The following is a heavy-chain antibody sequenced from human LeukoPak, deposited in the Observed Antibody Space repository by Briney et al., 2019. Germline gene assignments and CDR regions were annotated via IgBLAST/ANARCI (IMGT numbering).Heavy chain of an antibody. Sequence: SETLSLTCTVSGGSISSYYWRWIRQPAGRGLEWIGRIYTSGSTHYNPSLKSRVTMSVDTSKNQFSLKLSSVTAADTAVYYCAITSSNIAVAGINLVDIWGQGTMVTVSS. J-gene: IGHJ3*02. CDR3: AITSSNIAVAGINLVDI. CDR1: GGSISSYY. V-gene: IGHV4-4*07. D-gene: IGHD6-19*01. CDR2: IYTSGST.